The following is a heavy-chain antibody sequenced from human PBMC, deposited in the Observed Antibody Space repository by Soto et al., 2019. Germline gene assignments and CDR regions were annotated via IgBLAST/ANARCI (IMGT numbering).Heavy chain of an antibody. CDR1: GFTFSSYE. J-gene: IGHJ4*02. Sequence: GGSLRLSCAASGFTFSSYEMNWVRQAPGKGLEWLSYISSSGSAIYYADSVKGRFTISRDNAKNSLYMQMNSLRAEDTAVYYCARSMRGRGEFDYWAREPRSP. CDR2: ISSSGSAI. V-gene: IGHV3-48*03. CDR3: ARSMRGRGEFDY. D-gene: IGHD3-16*01.